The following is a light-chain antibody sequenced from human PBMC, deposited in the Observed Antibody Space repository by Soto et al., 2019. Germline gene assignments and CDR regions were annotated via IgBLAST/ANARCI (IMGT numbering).Light chain of an antibody. CDR3: QVYDHISAGYT. CDR2: DAS. V-gene: IGKV1-33*01. J-gene: IGKJ3*01. CDR1: QDIRQY. Sequence: DIQMTQSPSSLSASVGDRVTITCQASQDIRQYLNWYQQKPGKAPKLLIYDASRLETGVPSRFSGSGSGTDFTFTVSSLQPEDIGTYYCQVYDHISAGYTFGPGTKVDLK.